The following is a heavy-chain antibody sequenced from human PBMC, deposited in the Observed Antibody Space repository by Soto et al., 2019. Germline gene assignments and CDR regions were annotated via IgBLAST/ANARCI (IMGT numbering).Heavy chain of an antibody. D-gene: IGHD3-16*01. CDR1: GGSISSSSYY. V-gene: IGHV4-39*01. Sequence: PSETLFLTCTVSGGSISSSSYYLGWIRQPPGKGLEWIGSIYYSGSTYYNPSLKSRFPISVDTTKNQFSLKLSSVPAADTPVYYRARLGTFPYYFDYWGQGTRVTVSS. CDR3: ARLGTFPYYFDY. CDR2: IYYSGST. J-gene: IGHJ4*02.